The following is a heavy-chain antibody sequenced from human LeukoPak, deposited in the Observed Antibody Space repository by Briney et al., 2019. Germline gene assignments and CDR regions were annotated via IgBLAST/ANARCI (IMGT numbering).Heavy chain of an antibody. CDR1: GVTFSSYA. V-gene: IGHV1-69*04. J-gene: IGHJ2*01. CDR2: ISPILSIA. CDR3: AREPGPGAYSSGWYFDL. D-gene: IGHD6-19*01. Sequence: SVKLSCEASGVTFSSYAISWVRQAPGQGLEWMGRISPILSIANYAQKFQGRVTITSHKSTSTAYMELSSLRSEDTAVYYCAREPGPGAYSSGWYFDLWGRGNLVTASS.